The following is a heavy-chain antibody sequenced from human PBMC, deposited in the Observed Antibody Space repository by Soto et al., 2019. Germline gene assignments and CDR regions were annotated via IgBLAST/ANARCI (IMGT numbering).Heavy chain of an antibody. V-gene: IGHV4-4*02. CDR3: ARDRAVSARGSFDY. CDR1: GGSVSSTNW. CDR2: IYHSGST. D-gene: IGHD6-19*01. Sequence: QVQLQESGPGLVEPSGTLSLTCAVSGGSVSSTNWWTWVRQPPGKGLEWIGEIYHSGSTYYNPSLKSRVTISVDKSKNQFSLRLSSVTAADTAVYFCARDRAVSARGSFDYWGQGTLVTASS. J-gene: IGHJ4*02.